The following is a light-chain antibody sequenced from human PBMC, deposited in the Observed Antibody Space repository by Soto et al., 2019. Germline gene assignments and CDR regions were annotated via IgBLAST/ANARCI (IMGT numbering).Light chain of an antibody. Sequence: EIVMTQSPATLSVSPGERATLSCRASQGFSSHLAWYQQKPGQAPRLLIYGTSTRATGLPARFSGSGSGTEFTLTISSLQSEDFAVYYCQQYNKWPPWTFGQGTKVEIK. V-gene: IGKV3-15*01. CDR3: QQYNKWPPWT. CDR2: GTS. J-gene: IGKJ1*01. CDR1: QGFSSH.